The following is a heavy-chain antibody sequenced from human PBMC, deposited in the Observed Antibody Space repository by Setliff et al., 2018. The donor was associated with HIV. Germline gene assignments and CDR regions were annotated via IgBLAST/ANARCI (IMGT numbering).Heavy chain of an antibody. V-gene: IGHV4-59*01. CDR1: GGSISSYY. D-gene: IGHD3-9*01. CDR3: ARSLGTIWGYDY. Sequence: SETLSLTCTGSGGSISSYYWSWIRQPPGKGLEWIGYIYSSGSTNYNPSLKSRVTISVDTSKNQFSLNLSSVTAADTVVYYCARSLGTIWGYDYWGQGTLVTVSS. J-gene: IGHJ4*02. CDR2: IYSSGST.